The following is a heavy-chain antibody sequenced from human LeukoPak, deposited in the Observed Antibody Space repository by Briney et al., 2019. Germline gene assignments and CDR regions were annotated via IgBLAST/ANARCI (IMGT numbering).Heavy chain of an antibody. CDR2: IYYSGST. Sequence: SETLSLTCTVSGGSISSGDYYWSWIRQPPGKGLEWIGYIYYSGSTYYNPSLKSRVTISVDTSKNQFSLKLSSVTAADTAVYYCARAIFGVVRYYYYMDVWAKGPRSPSP. V-gene: IGHV4-30-4*08. CDR3: ARAIFGVVRYYYYMDV. J-gene: IGHJ6*03. D-gene: IGHD3-3*01. CDR1: GGSISSGDYY.